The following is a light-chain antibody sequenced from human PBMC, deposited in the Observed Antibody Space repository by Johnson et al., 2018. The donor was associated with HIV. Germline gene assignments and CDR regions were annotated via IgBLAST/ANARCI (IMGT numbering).Light chain of an antibody. Sequence: QSVLTQPPSVSAAPGQRVTISCSGGRSNIGNNYVSWYQQLPGTAPKLLIYDNNKRPSGIPDRFSGSKSGTSATLGITGLQTGDEADYYCGTWDSSLSAVYVFGTGTKVTVL. CDR3: GTWDSSLSAVYV. CDR2: DNN. V-gene: IGLV1-51*01. J-gene: IGLJ1*01. CDR1: RSNIGNNY.